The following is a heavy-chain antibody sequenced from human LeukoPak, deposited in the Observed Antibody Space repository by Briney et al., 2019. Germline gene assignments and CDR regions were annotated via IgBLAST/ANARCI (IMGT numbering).Heavy chain of an antibody. CDR2: ITLYSDTT. CDR3: ARGFGYDFADY. D-gene: IGHD2-2*01. J-gene: IGHJ4*02. CDR1: GGSISSGDHY. V-gene: IGHV4-30-4*01. Sequence: PSETLSLTCSVSGGSISSGDHYWTWIRQPPGGGVEWMGFITLYSDTTSYNPSLKSRLMISIDTSKNQFSLTLTSVTAADTAVYFCARGFGYDFADYWGQGILVTVSS.